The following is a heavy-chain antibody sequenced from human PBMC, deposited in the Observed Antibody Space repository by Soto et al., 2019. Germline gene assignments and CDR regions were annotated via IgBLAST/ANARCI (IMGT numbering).Heavy chain of an antibody. CDR1: GYTFTSYY. J-gene: IGHJ3*02. CDR3: ARAGGYYDSSGYSSNYAFDI. V-gene: IGHV1-46*01. D-gene: IGHD3-22*01. Sequence: ASVKVSCKASGYTFTSYYMHWVRQAPGQGLEWMGIINPSGGSTSYAQKFRGRVTMTRDTSTSTVYMELSSLRSEDTAVYYCARAGGYYDSSGYSSNYAFDIWGQGTMVTVSS. CDR2: INPSGGST.